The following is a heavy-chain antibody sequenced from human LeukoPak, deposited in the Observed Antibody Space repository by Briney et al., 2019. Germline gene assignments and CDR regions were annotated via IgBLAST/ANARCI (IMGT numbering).Heavy chain of an antibody. CDR2: TYYRSKWYN. CDR1: GDRVSSNSAA. V-gene: IGHV6-1*01. J-gene: IGHJ6*02. Sequence: SQTLSLTCAISGDRVSSNSAAWNWIRQSPSRGLEWLGRTYYRSKWYNDYAVSVKSRITINPDTSKNQFSLQLNSVTPEDTAVYYCARARYSSGLKYYYYYGMDVWGQGTTVTVSS. CDR3: ARARYSSGLKYYYYYGMDV. D-gene: IGHD6-19*01.